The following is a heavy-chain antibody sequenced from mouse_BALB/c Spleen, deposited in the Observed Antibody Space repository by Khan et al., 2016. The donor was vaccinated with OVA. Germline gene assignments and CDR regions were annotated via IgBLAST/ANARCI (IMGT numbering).Heavy chain of an antibody. V-gene: IGHV7-3*02. D-gene: IGHD1-2*01. CDR1: GFIFTDYS. Sequence: EVQLQESGGGLVQPGDSLRLSCATSGFIFTDYSMSWVRQPPGKALEWLGFIRNKANGYTTEYNVSVKGRFTISRDNSQNILYLQMNTLRAEDSATYYCARDPIHYYGYYFDYWGQGTTLTVSS. CDR2: IRNKANGYTT. J-gene: IGHJ2*01. CDR3: ARDPIHYYGYYFDY.